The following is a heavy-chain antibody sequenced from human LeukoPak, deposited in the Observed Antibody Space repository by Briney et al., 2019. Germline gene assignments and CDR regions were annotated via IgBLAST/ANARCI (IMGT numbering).Heavy chain of an antibody. J-gene: IGHJ4*02. Sequence: PSETLSLTCTVSGGSISSGGYYWSWIRQPPGKGLEWIGEINHSGSTNYSPSLKSRVTISVDTSKNQFSLKLSSVTAADTAVYYCARGNDDSSGYYSDYWGQGTLVTVS. D-gene: IGHD3-22*01. CDR1: GGSISSGGYY. V-gene: IGHV4-39*07. CDR2: INHSGST. CDR3: ARGNDDSSGYYSDY.